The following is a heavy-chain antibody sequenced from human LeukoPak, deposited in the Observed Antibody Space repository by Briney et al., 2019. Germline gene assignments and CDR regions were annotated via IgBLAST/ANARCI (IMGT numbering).Heavy chain of an antibody. Sequence: ETLSLTCAVYGGSFSGYYWSWVRQPPGKGLEWIGEINHSGSTNYNPSLTSRVTISVDTSKNQFSLKLSSVTAADTAVYYCARLGYSSGWTLDYWGQGTLVTVSS. CDR1: GGSFSGYY. J-gene: IGHJ4*02. CDR3: ARLGYSSGWTLDY. CDR2: INHSGST. D-gene: IGHD6-19*01. V-gene: IGHV4-34*01.